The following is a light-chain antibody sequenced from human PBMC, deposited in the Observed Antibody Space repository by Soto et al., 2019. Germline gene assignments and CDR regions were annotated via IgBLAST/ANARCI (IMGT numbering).Light chain of an antibody. V-gene: IGLV1-51*01. CDR1: SSNIGSNF. Sequence: QSVLTQPPSVSAAPGQKVTISCSGTSSNIGSNFVSWYQQLPGTAPKLLIFDNLMRPSGIPDRFSGSKSGTSATLDITGLQTGDEAYYYCGAWDSALSVVLFGGGTKLTVL. CDR3: GAWDSALSVVL. J-gene: IGLJ2*01. CDR2: DNL.